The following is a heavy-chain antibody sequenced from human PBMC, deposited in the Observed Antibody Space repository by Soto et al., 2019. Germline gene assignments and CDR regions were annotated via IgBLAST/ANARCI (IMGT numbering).Heavy chain of an antibody. D-gene: IGHD3-10*01. CDR2: IIDGGGDT. Sequence: EMQLLESGGGLVQPGGSLRLSCAASGFTFSHYAMSWVRQAPGKGLEWVSTIIDGGGDTYYAESVKGRFTISRDTSKNSLYMHMNGLRAEDTALYYCAIKYSYDSWTYLYHLDCWGQGTLVTVSS. V-gene: IGHV3-23*01. CDR3: AIKYSYDSWTYLYHLDC. CDR1: GFTFSHYA. J-gene: IGHJ4*02.